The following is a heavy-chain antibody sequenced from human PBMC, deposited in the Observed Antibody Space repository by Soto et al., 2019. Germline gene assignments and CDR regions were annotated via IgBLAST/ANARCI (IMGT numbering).Heavy chain of an antibody. Sequence: GGSLRLSCAASGFTFTRYSMNWVRQAPGKGLEWVSSISSTTNYTYYGDSMKGRFTISRDNAKNSLYLEMNSLRAEDTAVYYCARESEDLTSNFDYWGQGTLVTVSS. CDR3: ARESEDLTSNFDY. CDR2: ISSTTNYT. V-gene: IGHV3-21*06. CDR1: GFTFTRYS. J-gene: IGHJ4*02.